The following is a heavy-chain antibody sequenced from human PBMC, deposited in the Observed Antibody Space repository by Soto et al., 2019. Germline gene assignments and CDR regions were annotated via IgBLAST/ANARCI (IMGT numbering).Heavy chain of an antibody. D-gene: IGHD6-13*01. J-gene: IGHJ6*02. CDR2: INPNSGGT. CDR3: ARGPGYSGSWYTGDYYYYGMDV. CDR1: GYTFTGYY. Sequence: ASVKVSCKASGYTFTGYYMHWVRQAPGQGLEWMGWINPNSGGTNYAQKFQGRVTMTRDTSISTAYMELSRLRSDDTAVYYCARGPGYSGSWYTGDYYYYGMDVWGQGTTVTVSS. V-gene: IGHV1-2*02.